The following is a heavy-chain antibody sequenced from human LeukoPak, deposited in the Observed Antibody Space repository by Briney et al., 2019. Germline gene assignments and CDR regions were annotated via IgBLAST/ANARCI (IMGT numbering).Heavy chain of an antibody. CDR3: AKEGPGEQQLVHY. V-gene: IGHV3-30*02. J-gene: IGHJ4*02. CDR2: IRYDGSNK. CDR1: GFTFSSYG. D-gene: IGHD6-13*01. Sequence: PGGSLRLSCAASGFTFSSYGMHWARQAPGKGLEWVAFIRYDGSNKYYADSVKGRFTISRDNSKNTLYLQMNSLRAEDTAVYYCAKEGPGEQQLVHYWGQGTLVTVSS.